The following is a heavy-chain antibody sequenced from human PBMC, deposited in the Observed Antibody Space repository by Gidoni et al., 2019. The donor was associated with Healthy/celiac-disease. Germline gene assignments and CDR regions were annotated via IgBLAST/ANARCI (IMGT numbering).Heavy chain of an antibody. CDR2: ISYDGSNK. V-gene: IGHV3-30*18. J-gene: IGHJ6*02. CDR3: AKARGIFGVVIMAPYYYGMDV. Sequence: VQLVESGGGVVQPGRSLRISCAASGFTFSSSGIHWVRQAPGKGLEWVTVISYDGSNKYYADSVKGRLTISRDNSKNTLYLQMNSLRAEDTAVYYCAKARGIFGVVIMAPYYYGMDVWGQGTTVTVSS. D-gene: IGHD3-3*01. CDR1: GFTFSSSG.